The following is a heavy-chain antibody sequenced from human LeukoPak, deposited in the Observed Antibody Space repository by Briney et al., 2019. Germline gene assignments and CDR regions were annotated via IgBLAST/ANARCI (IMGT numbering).Heavy chain of an antibody. D-gene: IGHD2-2*01. V-gene: IGHV3-49*04. J-gene: IGHJ4*02. CDR2: IRSRTYGGTT. Sequence: GGSLRLSCAASGFTFTNAWMSWVRQAPGKGLEWVSFIRSRTYGGTTEYAASVKGRFTISRDDSKSIAYLQMNSLKTEDTAVYYCARDQYAGYDPYYFDYWGQGTPVTVSS. CDR3: ARDQYAGYDPYYFDY. CDR1: GFTFTNAW.